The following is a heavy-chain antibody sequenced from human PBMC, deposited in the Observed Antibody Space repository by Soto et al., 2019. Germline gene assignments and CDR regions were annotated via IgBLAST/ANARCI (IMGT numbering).Heavy chain of an antibody. CDR3: ARERYDSSGYPIDY. Sequence: SVKVSCKASGGTFSTYAINWVRQAPGQGLEWMGGIIPIFGTANYAQKFQGRLTITADESTSTAYMELSSLKSEDTAVYYCARERYDSSGYPIDYWGQGTLVTVSS. J-gene: IGHJ4*02. V-gene: IGHV1-69*13. D-gene: IGHD3-22*01. CDR2: IIPIFGTA. CDR1: GGTFSTYA.